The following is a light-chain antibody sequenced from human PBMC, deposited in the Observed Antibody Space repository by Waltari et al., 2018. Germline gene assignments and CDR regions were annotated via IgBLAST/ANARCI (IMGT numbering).Light chain of an antibody. CDR2: LGS. CDR3: MQALQTPLT. J-gene: IGKJ4*01. Sequence: DIVMTQSPLSLPVTPGEPDSISCRSIQSLLHSNGYNYLDWYLQKPGQSPQLLIYLGSNRASGVPDRFSGSGSGTDFTLKISRVEAEDVGVYYCMQALQTPLTFGGGTKVEIK. V-gene: IGKV2-28*01. CDR1: QSLLHSNGYNY.